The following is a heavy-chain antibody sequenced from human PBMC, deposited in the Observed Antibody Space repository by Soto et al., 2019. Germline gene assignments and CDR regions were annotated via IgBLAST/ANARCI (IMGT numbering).Heavy chain of an antibody. V-gene: IGHV1-69*13. Sequence: SVKVSCKASGGTFSSYAISWVRQAPGQGLEWMGGIIPIVGTANYAQKFQGRVTITADESTSTAYMELSSLRSEDTAVYYCASEGSSSWSLGYNWFDPRGQGTLVTVSS. CDR3: ASEGSSSWSLGYNWFDP. CDR1: GGTFSSYA. D-gene: IGHD6-13*01. J-gene: IGHJ5*02. CDR2: IIPIVGTA.